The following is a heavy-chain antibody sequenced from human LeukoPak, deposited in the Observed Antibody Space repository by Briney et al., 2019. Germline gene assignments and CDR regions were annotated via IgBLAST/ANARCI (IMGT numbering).Heavy chain of an antibody. J-gene: IGHJ4*02. V-gene: IGHV3-21*01. CDR2: ISSSSSYI. Sequence: PGGSLRLSCAASGFTFSSYSMNWVRQAPRKGLEWVSSISSSSSYIYYADSVKGRFTISRDNAKNSLYLQMNSLRAEDTAVYYCARKNLSSGWYYVYWGQGTLVTVSS. CDR3: ARKNLSSGWYYVY. CDR1: GFTFSSYS. D-gene: IGHD6-19*01.